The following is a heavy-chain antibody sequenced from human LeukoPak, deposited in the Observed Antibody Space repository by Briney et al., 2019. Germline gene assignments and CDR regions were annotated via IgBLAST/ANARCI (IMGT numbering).Heavy chain of an antibody. CDR1: GGTFSSYA. D-gene: IGHD3-22*01. Sequence: ASVKVSCKASGGTFSSYAISWVRQAPGQGLEWMGGIIPIFGTANYAQKFQGRVTITADESTSTAYMELSSLRSEDTAVYYCARPYQYYYDSRGTSDAFDIWGQGTMVTVSS. CDR2: IIPIFGTA. J-gene: IGHJ3*02. CDR3: ARPYQYYYDSRGTSDAFDI. V-gene: IGHV1-69*13.